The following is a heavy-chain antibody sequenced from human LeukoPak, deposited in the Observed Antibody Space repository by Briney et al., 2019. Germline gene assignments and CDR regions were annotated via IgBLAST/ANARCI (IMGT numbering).Heavy chain of an antibody. CDR3: ARNGGNSDFDY. V-gene: IGHV4-39*07. CDR2: IYHSGST. D-gene: IGHD4-23*01. CDR1: SGSISTSNYY. J-gene: IGHJ4*02. Sequence: SETLSLTCTVSSGSISTSNYYWGWVRQPPGKELEWIGEIYHSGSTNYNPSLKSRVTISVDKSKNQFSLKLSSVTAADTAVYYCARNGGNSDFDYWGQGTLVTVSS.